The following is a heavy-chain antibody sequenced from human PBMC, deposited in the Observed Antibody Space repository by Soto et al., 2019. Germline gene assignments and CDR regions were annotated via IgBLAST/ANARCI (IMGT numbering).Heavy chain of an antibody. CDR3: ARAAGEYCSGGSCYSYAFDI. D-gene: IGHD2-15*01. Sequence: GGSLRLSCAASGFTFSSYAMHWVRQAPGKGLEYVSAISSNGGSTYYANSVKGRFTISRDNSKNTLYLQMDSLRAEDMAVYYCARAAGEYCSGGSCYSYAFDIWGQGTMVTVSS. V-gene: IGHV3-64*01. J-gene: IGHJ3*02. CDR2: ISSNGGST. CDR1: GFTFSSYA.